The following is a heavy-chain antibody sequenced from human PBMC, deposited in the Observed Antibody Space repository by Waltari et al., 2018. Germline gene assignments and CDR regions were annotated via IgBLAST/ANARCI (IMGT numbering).Heavy chain of an antibody. J-gene: IGHJ4*02. V-gene: IGHV3-30-3*01. CDR1: GFTFSSYA. Sequence: QVQLVESGGGVVQPGRSLRLSCAASGFTFSSYAMHWVRQAPGKGGEWVAVISYDGSNKYYEDSVKGRFTISRDNSKNTLYLQMNSLRSEDTAVYYCATGNIPFDYWGQGTLVTVSS. CDR3: ATGNIPFDY. CDR2: ISYDGSNK.